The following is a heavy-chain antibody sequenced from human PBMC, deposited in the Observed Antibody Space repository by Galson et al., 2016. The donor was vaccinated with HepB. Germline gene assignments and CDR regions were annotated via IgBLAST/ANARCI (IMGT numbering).Heavy chain of an antibody. D-gene: IGHD4-17*01. V-gene: IGHV3-7*01. J-gene: IGHJ3*02. CDR3: AKNFGDYVGDTFDM. CDR2: INQDGSEK. Sequence: SLRLSCAASGFTFNFYLMSWFRQAPGKGLEWVANINQDGSEKSYMDSVTGRFTISRDNAKNSLYLQMNSLRAEDTAVYYCAKNFGDYVGDTFDMWGQGTMVTVSS. CDR1: GFTFNFYL.